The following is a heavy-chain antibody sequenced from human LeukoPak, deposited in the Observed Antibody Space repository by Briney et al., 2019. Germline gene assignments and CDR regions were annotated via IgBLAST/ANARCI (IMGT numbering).Heavy chain of an antibody. V-gene: IGHV3-53*01. CDR2: IHSDGNT. CDR1: GFSVSNNY. J-gene: IGHJ4*02. D-gene: IGHD1-7*01. Sequence: PGGSLRLSCAASGFSVSNNYMNWVRQAPGKGLEWVSVIHSDGNTYYADSVKGRFTISRDNSGSTLYLQMNSLRAEDTAIYFCAKDLNYAFDYWGQGAVVTVSS. CDR3: AKDLNYAFDY.